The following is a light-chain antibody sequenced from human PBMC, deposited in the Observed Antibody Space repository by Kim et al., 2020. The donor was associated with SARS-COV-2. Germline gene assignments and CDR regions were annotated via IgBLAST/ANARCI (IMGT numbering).Light chain of an antibody. J-gene: IGKJ1*01. CDR1: QGISSY. CDR2: AAS. CDR3: QQYYSYPRT. Sequence: ASTGARVTITCRASQGISSYLAWYQQKPGKAPKLLIYAASTLQSGVPSRFSGSGSGRDFTLTISCLQSEDFATYYCQQYYSYPRTFGQGTKVDIK. V-gene: IGKV1-8*01.